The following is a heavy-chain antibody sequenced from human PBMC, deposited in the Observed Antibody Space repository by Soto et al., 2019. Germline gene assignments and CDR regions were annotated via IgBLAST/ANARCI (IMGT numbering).Heavy chain of an antibody. Sequence: QLQLQESGPGLVKPSETLSLTCTVSGGSISSSSYYWGWIRQPPGKGLEWIGSIYYSGSTYYNPSLKSRVTISVDTSKNQCSLKLSSVTAADTAVYYCARHSWGVTTVDYWGQGTLVTVSS. V-gene: IGHV4-39*01. D-gene: IGHD4-17*01. CDR3: ARHSWGVTTVDY. CDR1: GGSISSSSYY. J-gene: IGHJ4*02. CDR2: IYYSGST.